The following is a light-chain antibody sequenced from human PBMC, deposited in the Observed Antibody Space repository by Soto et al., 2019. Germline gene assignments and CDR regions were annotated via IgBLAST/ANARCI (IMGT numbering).Light chain of an antibody. CDR3: QQYNNWPPIT. CDR1: QSVSTY. J-gene: IGKJ5*01. CDR2: GAS. Sequence: EVVLTQSPDTLSLSPGDRATLSCRASQSVSTYLAWYQQKPGQAPRLLIYGASTRATGIPARFSGSGCGTEFTLTISSLQSEDLAVYYCQQYNNWPPITFGQGTRLEIK. V-gene: IGKV3-15*01.